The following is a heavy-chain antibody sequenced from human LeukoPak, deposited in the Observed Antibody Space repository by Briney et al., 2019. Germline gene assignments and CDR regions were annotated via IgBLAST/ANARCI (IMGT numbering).Heavy chain of an antibody. J-gene: IGHJ4*02. CDR2: IKQDGSEK. V-gene: IGHV3-7*03. CDR3: ARVQLGSSSWYDY. Sequence: GASLRLSCAASGFTFSSYWMSWVRQAPGKGLEWVANIKQDGSEKYYVDSVKGRFTISRDNAKNSLYLQMNSLRAEDTAVYYCARVQLGSSSWYDYWGQGTLVTVSS. D-gene: IGHD6-13*01. CDR1: GFTFSSYW.